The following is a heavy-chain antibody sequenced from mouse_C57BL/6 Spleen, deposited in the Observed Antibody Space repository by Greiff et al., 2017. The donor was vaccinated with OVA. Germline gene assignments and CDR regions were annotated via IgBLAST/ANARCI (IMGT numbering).Heavy chain of an antibody. CDR1: GYTFTSYW. Sequence: VQLQQSGAELVKPGASVKLSCKASGYTFTSYWMHWVKQRPGQGLEWIGMIHPNSGSTNYNEKFKSKATLTVDKSSSTAYMQLSSLTSEDSAVYYCARGYGNYDYAMDYWGQGTSVTVSS. D-gene: IGHD2-1*01. J-gene: IGHJ4*01. CDR2: IHPNSGST. CDR3: ARGYGNYDYAMDY. V-gene: IGHV1-64*01.